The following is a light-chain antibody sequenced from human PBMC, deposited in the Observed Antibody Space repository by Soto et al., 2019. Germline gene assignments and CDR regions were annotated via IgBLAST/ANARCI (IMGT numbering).Light chain of an antibody. CDR1: QSVSSK. CDR2: GAS. CDR3: QQYNNWPGT. V-gene: IGKV3-15*01. J-gene: IGKJ1*01. Sequence: EIVLTQSPGTLSVSPGERATLSCRASQSVSSKLAWYQEKPGQAPRLLFYGASTGATGIQARFSGSGSETEFTLSISSLQSEDFAVYYCQQYNNWPGTFGQGTKVEIK.